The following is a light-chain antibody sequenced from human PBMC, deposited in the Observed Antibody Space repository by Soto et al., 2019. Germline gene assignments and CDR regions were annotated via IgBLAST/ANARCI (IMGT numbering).Light chain of an antibody. V-gene: IGKV1-39*01. CDR1: QGISTF. J-gene: IGKJ1*01. CDR2: GAS. Sequence: DIQMTQSPSSLFANVGDRVTITCRASQGISTFLHWYQQRPGSAPTLLIFGASNLQTGVPSRFSGRGSGTEFTLTIISLQPQDIATYYCQHTRTTPRTFGQGTEGEVK. CDR3: QHTRTTPRT.